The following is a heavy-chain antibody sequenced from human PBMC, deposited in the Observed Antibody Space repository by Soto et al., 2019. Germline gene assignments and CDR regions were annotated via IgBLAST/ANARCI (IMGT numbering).Heavy chain of an antibody. Sequence: XXTLSLTCTVSRGSISSYYWSWIRQPPGKGMEWIGXPYYSXSTNYTQSLKXXVTISVDTXKNQSSLKLNSVYSVDKDVYYRARLSSYDEFGYWGKGTMVTVYS. D-gene: IGHD2-2*01. CDR2: PYYSXST. V-gene: IGHV4-59*08. CDR3: ARLSSYDEFGY. CDR1: RGSISSYY. J-gene: IGHJ4*02.